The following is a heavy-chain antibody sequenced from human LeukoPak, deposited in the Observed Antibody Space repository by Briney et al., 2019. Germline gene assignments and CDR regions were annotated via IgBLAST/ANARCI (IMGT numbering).Heavy chain of an antibody. CDR2: INHSGST. CDR3: ARGRSGSYRKADAFDI. Sequence: SETLSLTCAVYGGSFSGYYWSWIRQPPGKGLEWIGEINHSGSTNYNPSLKSRVTISVDTSKNQFSLKLSSVTAADTAVYYCARGRSGSYRKADAFDIWGQGTMVTVSS. D-gene: IGHD1-26*01. CDR1: GGSFSGYY. J-gene: IGHJ3*02. V-gene: IGHV4-34*01.